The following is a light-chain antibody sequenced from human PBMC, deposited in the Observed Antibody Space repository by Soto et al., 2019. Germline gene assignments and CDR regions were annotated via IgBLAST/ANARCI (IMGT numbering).Light chain of an antibody. CDR2: HVS. J-gene: IGLJ1*01. V-gene: IGLV2-11*01. Sequence: QSVLTQPRSVSGSPGQSVTISCTGTSSDIGAYNYVSWYQQHPDKAPKLMIYHVSKRPSGVPDRFSGSKSGNAASLTISGLQDEDEADYYCCTDAGTYKVFGTGTKVTAL. CDR1: SSDIGAYNY. CDR3: CTDAGTYKV.